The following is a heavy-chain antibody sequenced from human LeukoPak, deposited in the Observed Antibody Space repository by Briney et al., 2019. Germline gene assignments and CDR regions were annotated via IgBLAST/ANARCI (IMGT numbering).Heavy chain of an antibody. CDR1: GFTFSSYG. CDR3: ASNYYYGSGSYNY. D-gene: IGHD3-10*01. Sequence: GGSLRLSCAASGFTFSSYGMHWVRQAPGKGLEWVAFIRYDGSNKYYADSVKGRFTISRDNSKNTLYLQMNSLRSEDTAVYYCASNYYYGSGSYNYWGQGTLVTVSS. J-gene: IGHJ4*02. CDR2: IRYDGSNK. V-gene: IGHV3-30*02.